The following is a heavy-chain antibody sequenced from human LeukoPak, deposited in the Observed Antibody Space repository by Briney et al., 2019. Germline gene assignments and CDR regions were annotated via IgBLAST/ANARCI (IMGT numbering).Heavy chain of an antibody. V-gene: IGHV4-38-2*02. CDR1: GDSITSAFH. CDR3: ARDHLACSGDTCFSGHWFDP. CDR2: ISHSGTT. J-gene: IGHJ5*02. Sequence: SETLSLTCAVSGDSITSAFHWGWVRQPPGKGLEWIGSISHSGTTYYAPSFKSRLTISLDPSKNQLSLKLSSVTAADTAVFFCARDHLACSGDTCFSGHWFDPWGHGTVVIVSS. D-gene: IGHD2-15*01.